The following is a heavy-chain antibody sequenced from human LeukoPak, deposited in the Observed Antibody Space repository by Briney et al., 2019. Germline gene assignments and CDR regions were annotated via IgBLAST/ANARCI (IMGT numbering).Heavy chain of an antibody. V-gene: IGHV4-39*07. D-gene: IGHD5-18*01. CDR1: GGSISSSRYY. CDR2: MYYDGST. CDR3: AREAYSPGHYSFDN. J-gene: IGHJ4*02. Sequence: SETLSLTCSVSGGSISSSRYYRGWIRQPPGKGLEWIGSMYYDGSTYYNPSLKSRVSMSVDTSKNQFSLKLPSVTAANTAVYYCAREAYSPGHYSFDNWGQGTLVTVSS.